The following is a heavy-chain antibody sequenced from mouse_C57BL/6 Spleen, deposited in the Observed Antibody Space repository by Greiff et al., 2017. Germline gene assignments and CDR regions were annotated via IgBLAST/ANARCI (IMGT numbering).Heavy chain of an antibody. CDR2: IDPEDGET. J-gene: IGHJ1*03. D-gene: IGHD1-1*01. CDR3: ARPLTTVKENWYFDV. CDR1: GFYIKDYY. V-gene: IGHV14-2*01. Sequence: VQLQQSGAELVKPGASVKLSCTASGFYIKDYYMHWVKQRTEQGLEWIGRIDPEDGETKYAPKLQGKATITADTSSNTAYLQLRSLTAEDTAFYYCARPLTTVKENWYFDVWGTGTTVTVAS.